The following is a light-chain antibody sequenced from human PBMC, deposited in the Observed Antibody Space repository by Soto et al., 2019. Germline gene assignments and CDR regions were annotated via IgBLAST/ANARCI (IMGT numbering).Light chain of an antibody. V-gene: IGKV3-11*01. Sequence: DIVLTQSPDTLSLYPGERATLSCRASQSLGRYLAWHQQKPGQAPRLLIYDGSHRATGIPVRFSGSGSESDFTLTISSLEPEDFATYFCQQTNHFPFTFGPGTKVDIK. CDR3: QQTNHFPFT. CDR2: DGS. CDR1: QSLGRY. J-gene: IGKJ3*01.